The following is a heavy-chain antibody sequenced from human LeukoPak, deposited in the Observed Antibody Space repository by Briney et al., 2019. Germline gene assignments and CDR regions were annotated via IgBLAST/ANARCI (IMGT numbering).Heavy chain of an antibody. V-gene: IGHV4-38-2*02. D-gene: IGHD1-26*01. CDR1: GYSISSGYY. CDR2: IAPSGSA. CDR3: TRSVGWFDY. Sequence: SETLSLTCTVSGYSISSGYYWGWIRQPPGGGLEWIGSIAPSGSAFYNSSLQSRVSILVDTSKNQFSLQLNSVTPEDTAVYYCTRSVGWFDYWGQGTLVTVSS. J-gene: IGHJ4*02.